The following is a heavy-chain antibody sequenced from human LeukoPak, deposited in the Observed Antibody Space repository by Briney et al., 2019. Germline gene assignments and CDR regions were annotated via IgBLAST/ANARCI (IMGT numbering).Heavy chain of an antibody. Sequence: GGSLRLSCAASGFTFSSYWMSWVRQAPGKGLEWVSVIYGGGSTYYADSVKGRFTISRDNSKNTLYLQMGSLRPEDMAVYYCVRWGYYSNYDYWGQGILVTVSS. CDR1: GFTFSSYW. V-gene: IGHV3-66*01. J-gene: IGHJ4*02. CDR2: IYGGGST. D-gene: IGHD4-11*01. CDR3: VRWGYYSNYDY.